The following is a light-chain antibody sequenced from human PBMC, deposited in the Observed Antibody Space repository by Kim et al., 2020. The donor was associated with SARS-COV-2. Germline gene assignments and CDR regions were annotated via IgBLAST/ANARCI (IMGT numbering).Light chain of an antibody. CDR2: EVS. Sequence: GQSITIACTGTSRDVGSYNLVSWDQQHPGKAPKLMIYEVSKRPSGVSNRFSGSKSGNTASLTISGLQAEDEADYYCCSYAGSSNVVFGGGTQLTVL. CDR3: CSYAGSSNVV. J-gene: IGLJ2*01. V-gene: IGLV2-23*02. CDR1: SRDVGSYNL.